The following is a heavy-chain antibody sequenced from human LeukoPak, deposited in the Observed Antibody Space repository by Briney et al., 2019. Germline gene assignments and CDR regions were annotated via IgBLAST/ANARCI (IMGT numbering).Heavy chain of an antibody. CDR1: GGFFSGYY. Sequence: SETLSLTCAVYGGFFSGYYWSWIRQPPGKGLEWIGEINHSGSANYNPSLKSRVTISVDTSKNQFSLKLSSVTAADTAVYYCARESVRAFDIWGQGTMVTVSS. V-gene: IGHV4-34*01. CDR3: ARESVRAFDI. D-gene: IGHD4-17*01. CDR2: INHSGSA. J-gene: IGHJ3*02.